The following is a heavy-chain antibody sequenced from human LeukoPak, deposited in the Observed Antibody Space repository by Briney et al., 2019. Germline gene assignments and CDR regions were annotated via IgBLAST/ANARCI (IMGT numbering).Heavy chain of an antibody. Sequence: SETLSLTCTVSGGSISNYYWSWIRQPPGKGLEWIGYVYYSGSINYNPSLKSRVTISIDTSKKQFSLKLSSVTAADTAVYYCARVGNVAFDYWGQGTLVTVSS. J-gene: IGHJ4*02. D-gene: IGHD1-1*01. CDR2: VYYSGSI. CDR1: GGSISNYY. CDR3: ARVGNVAFDY. V-gene: IGHV4-59*01.